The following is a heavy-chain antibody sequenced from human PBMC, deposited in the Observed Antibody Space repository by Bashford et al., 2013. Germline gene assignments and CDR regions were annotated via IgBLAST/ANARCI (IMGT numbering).Heavy chain of an antibody. J-gene: IGHJ4*02. D-gene: IGHD2-2*01. CDR1: AGSINSGDSY. CDR2: IYNTGTT. V-gene: IGHV4-31*11. Sequence: SSETLSLTCAVSAGSINSGDSYWSWIRQQPGKGLEWIGYIYNTGTTYYNPSLNSRATFSADTSKNQFSLKLSSVTAADTAVYYCARALKETILVPTAMFPYYFDSVGPGNPGHRLL. CDR3: ARALKETILVPTAMFPYYFDS.